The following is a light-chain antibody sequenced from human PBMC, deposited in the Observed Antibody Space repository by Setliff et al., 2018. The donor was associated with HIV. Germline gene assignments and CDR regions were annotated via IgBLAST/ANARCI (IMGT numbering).Light chain of an antibody. J-gene: IGLJ1*01. V-gene: IGLV2-14*03. CDR1: SSDFGGYNY. Sequence: QSALTQPASVSGSPGQSITISCTGASSDFGGYNYVSWYEQHPGKAPKLMIYDVSKRPSGVSNRFSGSKSGNTASLTISGLQAEDEADYYCSSYTSRNTDVFGTGTKGTVL. CDR2: DVS. CDR3: SSYTSRNTDV.